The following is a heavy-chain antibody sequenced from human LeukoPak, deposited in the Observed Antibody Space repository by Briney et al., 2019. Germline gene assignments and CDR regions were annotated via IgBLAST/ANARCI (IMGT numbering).Heavy chain of an antibody. CDR2: ISRSGSTK. V-gene: IGHV3-48*03. CDR1: GFTFTTYD. J-gene: IGHJ4*02. CDR3: ARDARYCSSNTCYYYFDY. D-gene: IGHD2-2*01. Sequence: PGGSLRLSCAASGFTFTTYDMKWVRQAPGKGLEWVSYISRSGSTKFYADSVRGRFTISRDNAKNSLDLQMNSLRAEDTAVYYCARDARYCSSNTCYYYFDYWGQGTLVTVSS.